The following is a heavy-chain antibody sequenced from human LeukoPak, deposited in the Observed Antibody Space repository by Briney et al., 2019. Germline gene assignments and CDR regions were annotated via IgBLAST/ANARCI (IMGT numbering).Heavy chain of an antibody. CDR3: AGRGQRYFRD. J-gene: IGHJ1*01. CDR1: ADSITSGY. Sequence: SETLSLTCNITADSITSGYWSWIRQSPGKGLEWIGYIYGIENTDYNPSLKSRVTLSLDTSKNQLSLKLTAASAADTAVYYCAGRGQRYFRDWGQGTLVTVSS. V-gene: IGHV4-59*08. CDR2: IYGIENT.